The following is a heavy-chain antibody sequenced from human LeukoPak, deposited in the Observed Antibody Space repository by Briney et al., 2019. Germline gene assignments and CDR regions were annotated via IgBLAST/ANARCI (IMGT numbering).Heavy chain of an antibody. Sequence: PGGSLRLSCAASGFTFSNAWMSWVRQAPGKGLEWVSAISGSSGSTHYADSVKGRFTISRDNSKNILYLQMNSLRAEDTAVYYCAKERRLTTAFDYWGQGTLVTVSS. CDR2: ISGSSGST. CDR1: GFTFSNAW. J-gene: IGHJ4*02. D-gene: IGHD4-17*01. CDR3: AKERRLTTAFDY. V-gene: IGHV3-23*01.